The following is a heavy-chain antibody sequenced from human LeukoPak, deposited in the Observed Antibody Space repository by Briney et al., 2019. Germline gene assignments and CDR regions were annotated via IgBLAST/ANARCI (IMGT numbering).Heavy chain of an antibody. CDR3: AREDTAMVYFDY. J-gene: IGHJ4*02. CDR2: IYYSGST. Sequence: SETLSLTCTVSGGSISSCAYYWSWIRQHPGKGLEWIGYIYYSGSTYYNPSLESRVTISVDTSKNQFSLKLSSVTAADTAVYYCAREDTAMVYFDYWGQGTLVTVSS. V-gene: IGHV4-31*03. D-gene: IGHD5-18*01. CDR1: GGSISSCAYY.